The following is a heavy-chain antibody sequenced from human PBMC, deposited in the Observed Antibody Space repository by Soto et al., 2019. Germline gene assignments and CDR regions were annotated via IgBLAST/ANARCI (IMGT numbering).Heavy chain of an antibody. CDR1: GFPFSSYS. Sequence: GSLRLSCAASGFPFSSYSMNWVRQAPGKGLEWVSSISSSSSYIYYADSVKGRFTISRDNAKNSLYLQMNSLRAEDTAVYYCARDFGFLEWVLYEFDYLGEGT. CDR2: ISSSSSYI. CDR3: ARDFGFLEWVLYEFDY. V-gene: IGHV3-21*01. J-gene: IGHJ4*02. D-gene: IGHD3-3*01.